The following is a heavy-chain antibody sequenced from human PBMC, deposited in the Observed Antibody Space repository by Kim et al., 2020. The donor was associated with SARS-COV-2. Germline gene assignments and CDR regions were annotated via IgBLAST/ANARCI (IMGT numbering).Heavy chain of an antibody. CDR1: GGSISSSSYY. D-gene: IGHD3-22*01. V-gene: IGHV4-39*07. CDR2: IYYSGST. CDR3: ARDLALHYDSSGYEYW. J-gene: IGHJ2*01. Sequence: SETLSLTCTVSGGSISSSSYYWGWIRQPPGKGLEWIGSIYYSGSTYYNPSLKSRVTISVDTSKNQFSLKLSSVTAADTAVYYCARDLALHYDSSGYEYW.